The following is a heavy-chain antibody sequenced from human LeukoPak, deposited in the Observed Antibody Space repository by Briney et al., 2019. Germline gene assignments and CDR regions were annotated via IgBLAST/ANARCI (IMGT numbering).Heavy chain of an antibody. Sequence: PGGSLRLSCAASGFTFSTYGMHWVRQTPGKGLEWVAVIWSDGSNKYYADSVKGRLTISRDNSKNTLYLQMNSLRAEDTAVYYCAREEGPFDYWGQGTLVTVSS. CDR1: GFTFSTYG. V-gene: IGHV3-33*01. J-gene: IGHJ4*02. CDR2: IWSDGSNK. CDR3: AREEGPFDY.